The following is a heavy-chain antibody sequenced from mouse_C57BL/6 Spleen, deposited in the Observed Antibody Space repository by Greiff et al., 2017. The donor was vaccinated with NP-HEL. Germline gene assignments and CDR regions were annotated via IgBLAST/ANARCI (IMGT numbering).Heavy chain of an antibody. CDR2: INPGSGGT. J-gene: IGHJ1*03. CDR3: ARGAYGNRWYFDV. Sequence: VPLQQSGAELVRPGTSVKVSCKASGYAFTNYLIEWVKQRPGQGLEWIGVINPGSGGTNYNEKFKGKATLTADKSSSTAYMQLSSLTSEDSAVYFCARGAYGNRWYFDVWGTGTTVTVSS. D-gene: IGHD2-1*01. CDR1: GYAFTNYL. V-gene: IGHV1-54*01.